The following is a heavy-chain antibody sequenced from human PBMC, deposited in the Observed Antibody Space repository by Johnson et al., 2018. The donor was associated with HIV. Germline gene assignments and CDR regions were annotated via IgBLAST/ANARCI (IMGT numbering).Heavy chain of an antibody. Sequence: VQLLESGGGLVQPGGSLRLSCAASGFTVSTNYMSWVRQAPGKGLEWVSGINWNGGSTGYADSVKGRFTISRDNVKNSLYLQMNSLRAEDTALYYCARSRGGGDYAPEAFDIWGQGTMVTVSS. CDR1: GFTVSTNY. J-gene: IGHJ3*02. D-gene: IGHD4-17*01. CDR3: ARSRGGGDYAPEAFDI. V-gene: IGHV3-20*04. CDR2: INWNGGST.